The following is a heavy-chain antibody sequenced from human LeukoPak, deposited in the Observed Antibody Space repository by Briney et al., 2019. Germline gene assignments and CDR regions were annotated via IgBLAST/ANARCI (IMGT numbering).Heavy chain of an antibody. CDR3: AKDSPILTS. D-gene: IGHD2-21*01. J-gene: IGHJ5*02. CDR1: GFTFSIHG. V-gene: IGHV3-23*01. CDR2: ISGSDGST. Sequence: PGGSLRLSCGAPGFTFSIHGMSWVRQAPGKGLEWVSAISGSDGSTYYADSVKGRFTISRDNSKNTLYLQMNSLRAEDTAVYHCAKDSPILTSWGQGTLVTVSS.